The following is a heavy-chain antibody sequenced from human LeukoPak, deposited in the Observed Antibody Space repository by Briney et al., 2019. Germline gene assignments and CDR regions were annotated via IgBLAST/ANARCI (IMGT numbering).Heavy chain of an antibody. J-gene: IGHJ4*02. CDR2: IYHSGST. Sequence: SETLSLTCTVSGYSISSGYYWGWIRQPPGKGLEWIGSIYHSGSTYYNPSLKSRVTISVDTSKNQFSLKLSSVTAADTAVYYCARRDILTSFDYWGQGTLVTVSS. D-gene: IGHD3-9*01. V-gene: IGHV4-38-2*02. CDR3: ARRDILTSFDY. CDR1: GYSISSGYY.